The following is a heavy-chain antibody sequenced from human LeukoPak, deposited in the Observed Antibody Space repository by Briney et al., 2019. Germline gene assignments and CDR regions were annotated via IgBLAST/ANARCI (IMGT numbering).Heavy chain of an antibody. CDR1: GYTFTGYY. J-gene: IGHJ4*02. CDR2: INPNSGGT. Sequence: ASVKVSCKASGYTFTGYYMHWVRQAPGQGLEWMGWINPNSGGTNYAQKFQGRVTMTRDTSISTAYMELSRLRSDDTAVYYCARHLFSLRFLEWLPHFDYWGQGTLVTVSS. CDR3: ARHLFSLRFLEWLPHFDY. D-gene: IGHD3-3*01. V-gene: IGHV1-2*02.